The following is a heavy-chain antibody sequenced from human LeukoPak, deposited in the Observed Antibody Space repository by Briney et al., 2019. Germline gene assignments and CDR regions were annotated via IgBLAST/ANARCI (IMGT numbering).Heavy chain of an antibody. Sequence: ASVKVSCKASGYTFTDYYLHWVRQAPGQGLEWMGWINSNSGGTNYAQKFQGRVTMTRDTSISTAYMELSRLRSDDTAVYYCARGMATEGAYYYYYYMDVWGKGTTVTVSS. V-gene: IGHV1-2*02. CDR1: GYTFTDYY. D-gene: IGHD5-24*01. J-gene: IGHJ6*03. CDR2: INSNSGGT. CDR3: ARGMATEGAYYYYYYMDV.